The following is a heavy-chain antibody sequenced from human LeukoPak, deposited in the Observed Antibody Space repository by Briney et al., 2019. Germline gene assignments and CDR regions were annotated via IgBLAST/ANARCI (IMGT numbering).Heavy chain of an antibody. CDR3: ANTYNWNQY. J-gene: IGHJ4*02. V-gene: IGHV4-34*01. CDR1: GGSFSGYY. CDR2: INHSGST. Sequence: SETLSLTCAVYGGSFSGYYWSWIRQPPGKGLEWIGEINHSGSTNYNPSLKSRVTISVDTSKNQFSLKLSSATAADTAVYYCANTYNWNQYWGQGTLVTVSS. D-gene: IGHD1-1*01.